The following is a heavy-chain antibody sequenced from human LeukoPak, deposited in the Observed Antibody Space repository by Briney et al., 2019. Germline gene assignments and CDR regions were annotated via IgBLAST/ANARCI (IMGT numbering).Heavy chain of an antibody. CDR2: IRGSGVST. Sequence: PGGSLRLSCAASGFTFSSYAMGWVRQTPGKGLEWVSAIRGSGVSTYYADSVKGRFTVSRDNSKNTLYLQMNSLRAGDTAVYYCAKLPSYYYESSGYYYFDYWGQGTLVTVSS. J-gene: IGHJ4*02. V-gene: IGHV3-23*01. CDR1: GFTFSSYA. CDR3: AKLPSYYYESSGYYYFDY. D-gene: IGHD3-22*01.